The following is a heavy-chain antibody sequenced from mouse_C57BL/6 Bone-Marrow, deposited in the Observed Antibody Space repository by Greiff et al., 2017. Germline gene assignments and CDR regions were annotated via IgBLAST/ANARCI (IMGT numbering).Heavy chain of an antibody. CDR3: TRGVGRCYWDFDV. J-gene: IGHJ1*03. V-gene: IGHV6-6*01. CDR2: IRNKANNHAT. D-gene: IGHD4-1*01. CDR1: GFTFSDAW. Sequence: EVHLVESGGGLVQPGGSMKLSCAASGFTFSDAWMDWVRQSPEKGLEWVAEIRNKANNHATYYAESVKGRFTISRDDSKSSVYLQMNSLRAEDTGIYYCTRGVGRCYWDFDVWGTGTTVTVSS.